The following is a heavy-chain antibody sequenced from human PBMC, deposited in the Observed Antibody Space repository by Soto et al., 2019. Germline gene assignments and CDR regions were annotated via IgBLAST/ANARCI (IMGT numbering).Heavy chain of an antibody. CDR2: INYSGTT. J-gene: IGHJ5*02. Sequence: PSETLSLTCSVSGGSISSGGYYWSWIRQRPGKGLEWIGDINYSGTTYYNPSLQSRITMSIDTSKNQFSLRLTSVTAADTAVYYCARDPDPGRNWFDPWGQGTMVTVSS. V-gene: IGHV4-31*02. CDR1: GGSISSGGYY. CDR3: ARDPDPGRNWFDP.